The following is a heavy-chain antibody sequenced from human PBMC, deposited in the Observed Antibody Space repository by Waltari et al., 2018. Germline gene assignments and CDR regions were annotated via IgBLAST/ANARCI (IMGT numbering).Heavy chain of an antibody. V-gene: IGHV3-74*01. CDR2: INSDGSST. D-gene: IGHD3-10*01. CDR1: GFTFSSYW. Sequence: EVQLVESGGGLVQPGGSLRLSCAASGFTFSSYWMHWVRQAPGKGMVWVSRINSDGSSTSYADSVKGRFTISRDNSKRTLHLDMNNLRVDDTGIYYCAKDAFGNTYLDLWGQGTLVTVSS. CDR3: AKDAFGNTYLDL. J-gene: IGHJ4*02.